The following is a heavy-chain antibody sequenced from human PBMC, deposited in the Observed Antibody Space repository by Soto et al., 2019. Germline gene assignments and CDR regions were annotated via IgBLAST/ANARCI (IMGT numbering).Heavy chain of an antibody. CDR2: IYYSGST. CDR1: GGSISSYY. V-gene: IGHV4-59*01. D-gene: IGHD6-6*01. J-gene: IGHJ3*02. Sequence: SETQSVSWSVSGGSISSYYWSWIRQPPWKGLEWIGYIYYSGSTNYNTSLKSRVTISVDTSKNQFSLKLSSVTAADTAVFYCARVRRSSSWVSAFDIWGQGTMVTVSS. CDR3: ARVRRSSSWVSAFDI.